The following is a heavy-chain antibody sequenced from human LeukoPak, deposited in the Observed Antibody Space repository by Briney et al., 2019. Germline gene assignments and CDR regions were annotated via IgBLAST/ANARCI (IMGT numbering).Heavy chain of an antibody. J-gene: IGHJ3*02. CDR3: AKGGIAAAGDAFDI. CDR2: ITGSGGDT. V-gene: IGHV3-23*01. Sequence: PGGSLRLSCAASGFTFSGFAMCWVRQAPGKGLEWVSAITGSGGDTNYADSVKGRFTISRDNSKSTLFLQMNSLRGDDTAVYYCAKGGIAAAGDAFDIWGQGTMVTVSS. CDR1: GFTFSGFA. D-gene: IGHD6-13*01.